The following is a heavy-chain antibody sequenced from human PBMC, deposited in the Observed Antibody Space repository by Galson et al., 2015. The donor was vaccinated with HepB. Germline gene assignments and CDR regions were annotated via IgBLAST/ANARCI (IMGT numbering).Heavy chain of an antibody. CDR3: ARAPLTYSSSWYYFDY. V-gene: IGHV1-69*13. CDR2: IIPIFGTA. D-gene: IGHD6-13*01. J-gene: IGHJ4*02. Sequence: SVKVSCKASGGTFCSYAISWVRQAPGQGLEWKGGIIPIFGTANYAQKFQGRVTITADESTSTAYMELSSLRSEDTAVYYCARAPLTYSSSWYYFDYWGQGTLVTVSS. CDR1: GGTFCSYA.